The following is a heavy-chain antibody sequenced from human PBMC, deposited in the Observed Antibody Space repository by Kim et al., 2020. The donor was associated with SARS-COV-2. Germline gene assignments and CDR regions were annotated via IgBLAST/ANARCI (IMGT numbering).Heavy chain of an antibody. CDR1: GFTFVDYA. V-gene: IGHV3-49*03. Sequence: GGSLRLSCSGSGFTFVDYALSWFRQAPGKGLEWVGFISSRAFSATPQYAASVRGRFTISRDDSRNIAYLQMNSLETEDTAVYYCTRNSVAVHFDYWGQGRLVTVSS. CDR2: ISSRAFSATP. CDR3: TRNSVAVHFDY. D-gene: IGHD3-10*01. J-gene: IGHJ4*02.